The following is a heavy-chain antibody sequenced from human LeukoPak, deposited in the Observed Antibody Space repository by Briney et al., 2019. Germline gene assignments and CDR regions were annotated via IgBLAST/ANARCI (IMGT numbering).Heavy chain of an antibody. CDR1: GFTLSKYW. Sequence: PGGSLRLSCAASGFTLSKYWMSWVRQAPGKGLEWVANIKQDGSEKNYVDSVKGRFTISRDNSKNTLYLQMNSLRAEDTAVYYCAKDRAHSGSYLFDYWGQGTLVTVSS. CDR3: AKDRAHSGSYLFDY. CDR2: IKQDGSEK. V-gene: IGHV3-7*01. D-gene: IGHD1-26*01. J-gene: IGHJ4*02.